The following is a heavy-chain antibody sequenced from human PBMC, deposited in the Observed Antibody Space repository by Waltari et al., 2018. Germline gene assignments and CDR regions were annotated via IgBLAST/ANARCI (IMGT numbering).Heavy chain of an antibody. CDR3: ARVLRVVTAKNGMDV. J-gene: IGHJ6*02. Sequence: QVQLVQSGAEVKKPGASVKVSCKASGYTFTGYYMHWVRPAPGQGLEWMGWINPSRGGTNSAQKVQGRVTMTRDTSISTAYMELSRLRSDDTAVYYCARVLRVVTAKNGMDVWGQGTTVTVSS. CDR1: GYTFTGYY. D-gene: IGHD2-21*02. CDR2: INPSRGGT. V-gene: IGHV1-2*02.